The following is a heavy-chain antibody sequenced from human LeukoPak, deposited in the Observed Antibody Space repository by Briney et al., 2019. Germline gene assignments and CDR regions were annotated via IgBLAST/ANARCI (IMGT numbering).Heavy chain of an antibody. CDR2: IWCDGSNK. J-gene: IGHJ4*02. V-gene: IGHV3-33*06. CDR3: AKDRTVAGTSGFDY. CDR1: GFTFRNYG. Sequence: PGGSLRLSCAASGFTFRNYGMHWVRQAPGKGLEWVALIWCDGSNKYYADSVKGRFTISRDNAKNSLNLQLNSLRPEDTAVYYCAKDRTVAGTSGFDYGGQGTLVTVSS. D-gene: IGHD6-13*01.